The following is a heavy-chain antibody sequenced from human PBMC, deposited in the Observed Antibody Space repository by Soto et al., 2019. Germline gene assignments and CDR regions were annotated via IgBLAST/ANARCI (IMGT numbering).Heavy chain of an antibody. D-gene: IGHD5-12*01. V-gene: IGHV3-33*01. CDR2: IWYDGSNK. CDR1: RFTFTIYG. CDR3: AREEMATIHPWVPAAFDI. Sequence: QVQLVESGGGVVQPGRSLRLSCAASRFTFTIYGMHWVCQAPGKGLEWVAVIWYDGSNKYYADSVKGRFTISRDNSKNTLYLQMNSLRAEDTAVYYCAREEMATIHPWVPAAFDIWGQGTMVTVSS. J-gene: IGHJ3*02.